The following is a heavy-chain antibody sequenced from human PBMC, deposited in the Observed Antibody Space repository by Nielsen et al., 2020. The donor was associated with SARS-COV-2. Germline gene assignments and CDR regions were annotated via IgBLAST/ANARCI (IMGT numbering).Heavy chain of an antibody. V-gene: IGHV3-11*03. J-gene: IGHJ4*02. D-gene: IGHD6-13*01. CDR2: ISSSGSYT. CDR3: ANLAAAGLDY. Sequence: GESLKISCAASGFTFSDHYMGWIRQAPGKGLEWISYISSSGSYTNYGDSVRGRFTISRDNAKNSLYLQMNSLRAEDTALYYCANLAAAGLDYWGQGTLVTVSS. CDR1: GFTFSDHY.